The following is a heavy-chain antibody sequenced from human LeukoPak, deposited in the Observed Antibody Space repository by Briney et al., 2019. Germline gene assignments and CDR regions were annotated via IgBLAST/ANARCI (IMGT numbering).Heavy chain of an antibody. CDR3: ARLSPDDDDFDY. J-gene: IGHJ4*02. Sequence: PSETLSLTCTVPDGSISSYYWSWIRQPPGKGLEWIGYIYYSGSTNYNPPLKSRVTISVDTSKNQFSLKLSSVTAADTAVYYCARLSPDDDDFDYWGQGTLVTVSS. D-gene: IGHD1-1*01. V-gene: IGHV4-59*01. CDR1: DGSISSYY. CDR2: IYYSGST.